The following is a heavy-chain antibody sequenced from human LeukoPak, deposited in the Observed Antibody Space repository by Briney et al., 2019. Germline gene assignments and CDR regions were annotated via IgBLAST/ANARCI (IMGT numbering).Heavy chain of an antibody. D-gene: IGHD3-22*01. CDR3: AGYYDSSGYNDLYSWFDP. J-gene: IGHJ5*02. Sequence: SETLSLTCTVSGGSISSYYWGWIRQPPGKGLEWIGSIYYSGSTYYNPSLKSRVTISVDTSKNQFSLKLGSVTAADTAVYYCAGYYDSSGYNDLYSWFDPWGQGTLVTVSS. CDR2: IYYSGST. V-gene: IGHV4-39*01. CDR1: GGSISSYY.